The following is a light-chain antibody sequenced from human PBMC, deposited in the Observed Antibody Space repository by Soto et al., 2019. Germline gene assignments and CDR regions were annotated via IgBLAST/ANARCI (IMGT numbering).Light chain of an antibody. CDR2: DDS. V-gene: IGLV3-21*02. CDR3: HVWDSSSEHV. CDR1: NIGSKS. J-gene: IGLJ1*01. Sequence: SYELTQPPSVSVAPGQTARITWGGNNIGSKSVHWYQQKPGQAPVLVVDDDSDRPSEIPERFSGSNSGNTATLTISRVEAGDEADYFCHVWDSSSEHVFGTGTKVTVL.